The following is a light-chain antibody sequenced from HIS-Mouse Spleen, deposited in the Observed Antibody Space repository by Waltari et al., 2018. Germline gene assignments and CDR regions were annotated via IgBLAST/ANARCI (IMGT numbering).Light chain of an antibody. CDR3: SSYTSSSTV. CDR1: SSDVGSYNR. Sequence: QSALTQPPSVSGSPGQSVTISCTGTSSDVGSYNRVSWYQQPPGTAPKPMIYEVSKRTSGVPDGFSGSKSGNPASLTISGLQAEDEADYYCSSYTSSSTVFGTGTKVTVL. J-gene: IGLJ1*01. CDR2: EVS. V-gene: IGLV2-18*02.